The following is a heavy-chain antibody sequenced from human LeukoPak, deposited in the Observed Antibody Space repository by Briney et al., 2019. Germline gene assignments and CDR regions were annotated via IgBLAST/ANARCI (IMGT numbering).Heavy chain of an antibody. CDR2: IRYDGSNK. Sequence: GGSLRLSCAASGFTFSSYGMHWVRQAPGKGLEWVAFIRYDGSNKYYADSVKGRFTISRDNSKNTLYLQMNSLRAEDTAVYYCAKDPYYYDSSGYSPDYGGQGTLVTVSS. D-gene: IGHD3-22*01. CDR3: AKDPYYYDSSGYSPDY. J-gene: IGHJ4*02. V-gene: IGHV3-30*02. CDR1: GFTFSSYG.